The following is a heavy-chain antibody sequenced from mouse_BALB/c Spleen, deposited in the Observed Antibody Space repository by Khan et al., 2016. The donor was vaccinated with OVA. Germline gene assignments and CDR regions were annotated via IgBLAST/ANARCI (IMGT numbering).Heavy chain of an antibody. CDR2: IRSKTNNYAT. CDR1: GFTFNTYA. CDR3: VRHKKYYGEYAMDY. Sequence: EVQLVESGGGLVQPKGSLKLSCAASGFTFNTYAMNWVRQAPGKGLEWVARIRSKTNNYATYYADSVKDRFTISRDDSQSMLYLHMNNLRTEDTAMYYCVRHKKYYGEYAMDYWGQGTSVTVSS. J-gene: IGHJ4*01. V-gene: IGHV10-1*02. D-gene: IGHD1-1*01.